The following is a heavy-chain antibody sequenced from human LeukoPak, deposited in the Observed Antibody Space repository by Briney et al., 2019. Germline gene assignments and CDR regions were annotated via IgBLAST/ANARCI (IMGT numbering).Heavy chain of an antibody. CDR3: ARENSGIAATDIIDY. CDR2: ITGSGISA. J-gene: IGHJ4*02. Sequence: GGSLRLSCEASGFTFSTYAMAWVRQAPGKGLEWVSLITGSGISAYYADSVRGRFSISRDNAKKSLHLQMNSLRAEDTAIYYCARENSGIAATDIIDYWGQGTLVTVSS. V-gene: IGHV3-23*01. D-gene: IGHD6-13*01. CDR1: GFTFSTYA.